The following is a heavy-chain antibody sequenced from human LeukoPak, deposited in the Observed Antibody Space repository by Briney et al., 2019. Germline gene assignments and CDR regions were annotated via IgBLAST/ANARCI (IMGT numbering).Heavy chain of an antibody. Sequence: AGSLRLSCAASGFTFSSYAMHWVRQAPGKGLEWVAVISYGGSNKYYADSVKGRFTTSSDNSKNTLYLQMNSLRAEDTALYYCARAGYSYGSIYFDYWGQGTLVTVSS. V-gene: IGHV3-30*14. CDR2: ISYGGSNK. D-gene: IGHD5-18*01. CDR1: GFTFSSYA. J-gene: IGHJ4*02. CDR3: ARAGYSYGSIYFDY.